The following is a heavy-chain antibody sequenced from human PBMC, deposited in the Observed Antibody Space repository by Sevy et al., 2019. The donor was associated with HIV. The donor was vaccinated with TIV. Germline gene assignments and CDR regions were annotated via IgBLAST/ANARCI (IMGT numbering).Heavy chain of an antibody. CDR2: ISWNSVSL. Sequence: GGSLRLSCAASGFRFSDYAMHLVRQAPGKGLEWVSGISWNSVSLDYADSVKGRFTISRDNAKNSLYLQMNRLRSEDTALYYCAKDNRPATMSNSSYYYYYGMDVWGQGTTVTVSS. V-gene: IGHV3-9*01. D-gene: IGHD6-6*01. CDR1: GFRFSDYA. CDR3: AKDNRPATMSNSSYYYYYGMDV. J-gene: IGHJ6*02.